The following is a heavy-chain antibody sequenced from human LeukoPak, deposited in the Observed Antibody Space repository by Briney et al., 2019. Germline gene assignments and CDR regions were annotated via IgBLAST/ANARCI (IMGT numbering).Heavy chain of an antibody. Sequence: GGSLRLSCAASGFTFSNYWMHWVRQAPGKGLVWVSRTNNDESSIRYADSVKGRFTISRDNAKNTLFLQMNSLRDEDTAVYYCARDVGGTFDYWGQGTLVTVSS. CDR3: ARDVGGTFDY. D-gene: IGHD3-10*01. CDR2: TNNDESSI. V-gene: IGHV3-74*01. CDR1: GFTFSNYW. J-gene: IGHJ4*02.